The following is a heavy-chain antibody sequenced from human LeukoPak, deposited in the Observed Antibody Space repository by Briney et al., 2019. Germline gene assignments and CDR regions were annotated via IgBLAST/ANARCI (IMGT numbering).Heavy chain of an antibody. CDR2: IYYSGST. J-gene: IGHJ5*02. CDR1: GGSISSGDYY. V-gene: IGHV4-30-4*08. D-gene: IGHD2-21*01. CDR3: ARAPMIAGFDP. Sequence: SETLSLTCTVSGGSISSGDYYWSWIRQPPGKGLEWIGYIYYSGSTYYNPSLKSRVTISVDTSKSQFSLKLSSVTAADTAVYYCARAPMIAGFDPWGQGTLVTVSS.